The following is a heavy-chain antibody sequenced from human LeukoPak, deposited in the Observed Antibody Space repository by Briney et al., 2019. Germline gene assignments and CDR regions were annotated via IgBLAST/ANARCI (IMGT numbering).Heavy chain of an antibody. D-gene: IGHD3-9*01. J-gene: IGHJ4*02. CDR2: INPNSGGT. Sequence: GSSVKVSCKASGGTFSSYAISWVRQAPGQGLEWMGWINPNSGGTNCAQKFQGRVTMTRDTSINTAYMELSSLRSEDTAVYYCARGDWVPDYWGQGTLVTVSS. V-gene: IGHV1-2*02. CDR3: ARGDWVPDY. CDR1: GGTFSSYA.